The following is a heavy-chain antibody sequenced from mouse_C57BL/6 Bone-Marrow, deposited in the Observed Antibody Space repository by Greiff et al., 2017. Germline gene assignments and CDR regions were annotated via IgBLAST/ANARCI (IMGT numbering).Heavy chain of an antibody. D-gene: IGHD1-1*01. CDR1: GYTFTDYE. J-gene: IGHJ1*03. V-gene: IGHV1-15*01. Sequence: QVQLQQSGAELVRPGASVTLSCKASGYTFTDYEMHWVKQTPVHGLEWIGSIDPETGGTAYNQKFKGKAILTADKSSSTAYMELRSLTSEDSAVYYCTRGSYDGSSYGYFDVWGTGTTVTVSA. CDR2: IDPETGGT. CDR3: TRGSYDGSSYGYFDV.